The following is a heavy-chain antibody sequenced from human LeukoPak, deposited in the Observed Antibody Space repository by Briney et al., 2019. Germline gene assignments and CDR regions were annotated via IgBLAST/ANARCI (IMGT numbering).Heavy chain of an antibody. CDR1: GFTFRDYA. CDR2: IRSSPSGGTT. CDR3: ARASTVRGAKYYFDF. J-gene: IGHJ4*02. V-gene: IGHV3-49*04. Sequence: GGSLGLSCTASGFTFRDYAMSWVRQAPGKGLEWVGFIRSSPSGGTTEYAASVKGRFAISRDDSKSIAYLQMNSLGTEDTAVFYCARASTVRGAKYYFDFWGQGTLVTVSS. D-gene: IGHD3-10*01.